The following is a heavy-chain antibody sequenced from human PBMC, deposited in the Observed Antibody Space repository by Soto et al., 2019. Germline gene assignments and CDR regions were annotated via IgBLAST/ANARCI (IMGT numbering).Heavy chain of an antibody. CDR2: INAYNGNT. CDR3: AMEDDDDTPGPHAV. D-gene: IGHD3-16*01. J-gene: IGHJ6*02. CDR1: GYSFTRYG. Sequence: ASVKVSCKASGYSFTRYGIGWARQAPGQGLEWMGWINAYNGNTNYAQNLQGRLTLTTDTSTTTAYMELRSLRSNDTAIYYCAMEDDDDTPGPHAVSSQRTTVTVSS. V-gene: IGHV1-18*01.